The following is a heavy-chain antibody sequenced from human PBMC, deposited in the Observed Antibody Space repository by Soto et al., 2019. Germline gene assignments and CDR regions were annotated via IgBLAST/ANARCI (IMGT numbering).Heavy chain of an antibody. CDR1: GFTFTSYT. J-gene: IGHJ4*02. V-gene: IGHV3-21*01. CDR2: ISSSSNYI. D-gene: IGHD3-22*01. CDR3: ARELNYYDSSGYHSTEGEH. Sequence: PGGSLRLSCAASGFTFTSYTMNWVRQAPGKGLEWVSSISSSSNYIYYADSVKGRFTISRDNAKNSPYLQINSLRAEDTAVYYCARELNYYDSSGYHSTEGEHWGQGTLVTVSS.